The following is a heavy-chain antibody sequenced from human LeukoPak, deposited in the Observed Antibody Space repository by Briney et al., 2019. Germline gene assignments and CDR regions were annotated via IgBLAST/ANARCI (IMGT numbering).Heavy chain of an antibody. CDR1: GGSISSSNYY. CDR2: IYYSGST. CDR3: ARGAGNYYFYGMDV. J-gene: IGHJ6*02. V-gene: IGHV4-39*01. Sequence: SETLSLTCTVSGGSISSSNYYWGWIRQPPGKGLEWIGSIYYSGSTYDTPSLKSRVTISVDTSKSRFSLKLSSVTAADTAVYYCARGAGNYYFYGMDVWGQGTTVTVSS.